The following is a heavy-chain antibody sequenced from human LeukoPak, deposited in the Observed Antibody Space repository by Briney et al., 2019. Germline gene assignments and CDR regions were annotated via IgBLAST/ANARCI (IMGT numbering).Heavy chain of an antibody. CDR3: ARGLESGDYYDSSGYANCDY. Sequence: EASVKLSCTASGATFSSYAISWVRQAHGQGLEWMGRIIPLLGIANYAQKFQGRVTITADESTSTGYMELSSLKSEDTAVYYCARGLESGDYYDSSGYANCDYWVQGTLVTVSS. D-gene: IGHD3-22*01. J-gene: IGHJ4*02. CDR1: GATFSSYA. V-gene: IGHV1-69*04. CDR2: IIPLLGIA.